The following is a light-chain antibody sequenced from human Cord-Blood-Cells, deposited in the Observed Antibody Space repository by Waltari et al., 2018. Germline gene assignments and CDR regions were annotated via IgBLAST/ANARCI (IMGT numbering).Light chain of an antibody. CDR3: QQYNWT. V-gene: IGKV1-5*03. J-gene: IGKJ1*01. Sequence: DIQMTQSPSTLSASVGDRVTITCRASQGISSWLAWYQQKPGKAPKLLLYKASSLESGVPSRFSGSGSGTEFTLTISSLQPDDFATYYCQQYNWTFGQGTKVEIK. CDR2: KAS. CDR1: QGISSW.